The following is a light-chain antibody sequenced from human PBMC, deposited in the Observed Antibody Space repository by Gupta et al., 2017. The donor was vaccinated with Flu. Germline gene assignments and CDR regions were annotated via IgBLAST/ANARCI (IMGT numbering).Light chain of an antibody. J-gene: IGKJ1*01. CDR1: QSISSW. V-gene: IGKV1-5*03. Sequence: DIQMTQSPSTLSASVGDRVTITCRASQSISSWLAWYQQKPGKAPKLLIYKASSLESGVPSRFSGSGSGTXFTLTIXSLQPDDFATYYCQQYNTSSWTFGXGTKVEIK. CDR3: QQYNTSSWT. CDR2: KAS.